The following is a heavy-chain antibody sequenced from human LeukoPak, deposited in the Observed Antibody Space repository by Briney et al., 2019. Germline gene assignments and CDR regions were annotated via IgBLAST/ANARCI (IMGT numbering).Heavy chain of an antibody. CDR1: GGSISSSSHY. V-gene: IGHV4-39*01. J-gene: IGHJ4*02. CDR3: ARRGSGYDYNPYDY. CDR2: VYYSGST. D-gene: IGHD5-12*01. Sequence: SETLSVTCSVSGGSISSSSHYWGWIRQPPGKGLEWIGSVYYSGSTYYNPSLKSRVTISVDTSKNQFSLKLSSVTAADTAVYFCARRGSGYDYNPYDYWGQGTPVTVSS.